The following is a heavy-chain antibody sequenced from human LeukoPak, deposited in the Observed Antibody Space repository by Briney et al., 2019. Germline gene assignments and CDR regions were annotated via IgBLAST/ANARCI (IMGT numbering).Heavy chain of an antibody. J-gene: IGHJ3*02. V-gene: IGHV3-74*01. D-gene: IGHD2-2*01. CDR3: ASREGYSSTGHAFDI. Sequence: RGSLRHSPAPPGDTFSTDWMYWVRQALGERLGWVSHIYGDVSSTSYADSVKGRFTISRDNAKNTLYLQMNSLRAEDTAVYYCASREGYSSTGHAFDIWGQGTMVTVSS. CDR1: GDTFSTDW. CDR2: IYGDVSST.